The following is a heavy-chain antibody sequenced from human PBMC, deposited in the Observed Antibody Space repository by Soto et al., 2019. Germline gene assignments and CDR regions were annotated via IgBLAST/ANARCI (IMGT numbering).Heavy chain of an antibody. V-gene: IGHV3-23*01. D-gene: IGHD2-15*01. Sequence: GGSLRLSCADSGFTFSRYAMRWVRLPPGKGLEWVSAISGRGGSTYYADSVKGRFTISRDNSKNTLYLQMNRLRALDTAVYYCSKGSKVVARNAFYICGQGTMVTVSS. CDR2: ISGRGGST. CDR3: SKGSKVVARNAFYI. J-gene: IGHJ3*02. CDR1: GFTFSRYA.